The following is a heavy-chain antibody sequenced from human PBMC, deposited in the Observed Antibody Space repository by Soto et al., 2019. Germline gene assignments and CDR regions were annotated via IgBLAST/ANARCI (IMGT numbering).Heavy chain of an antibody. J-gene: IGHJ4*02. Sequence: ESGGGVVQPGRSLRLSCAASGFTFSTYGMHWVRQAPGKGLEWVAVISYHGSNKYYADSVKGRITISRDNSKNTLYLQMNSLRAEDTAVYYCAKSGGGYGDTHENIDYWGQGTLVTVSS. CDR1: GFTFSTYG. CDR2: ISYHGSNK. D-gene: IGHD4-17*01. CDR3: AKSGGGYGDTHENIDY. V-gene: IGHV3-30*18.